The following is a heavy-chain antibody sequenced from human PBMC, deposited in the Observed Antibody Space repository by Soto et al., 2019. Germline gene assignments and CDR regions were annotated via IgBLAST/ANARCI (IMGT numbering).Heavy chain of an antibody. J-gene: IGHJ6*02. CDR2: INHSGST. CDR3: ARVRHYYYYGMDV. CDR1: GGSFSGYY. Sequence: PSETLSLTCAVYGGSFSGYYWSWIRQPPGKGLEWIGEINHSGSTNYNPSLKSRVTISVDTSKNQFSLKLSSVTAADTAVYYCARVRHYYYYGMDVWGQGTTVTVS. D-gene: IGHD4-17*01. V-gene: IGHV4-34*01.